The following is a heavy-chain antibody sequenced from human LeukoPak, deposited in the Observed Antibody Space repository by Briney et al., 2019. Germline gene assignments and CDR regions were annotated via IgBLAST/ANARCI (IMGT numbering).Heavy chain of an antibody. Sequence: GGSLRLSCAASGFTFSSYWMHWVRQAPGKGLVWVSRINSDGSSTSYADSVKGRFTVSRDSAKNTLYLQMNSLRAEDTAVYYCARVALRYLRGHYYGMDVWGKGTTVTVSS. CDR2: INSDGSST. CDR3: ARVALRYLRGHYYGMDV. J-gene: IGHJ6*04. V-gene: IGHV3-74*01. D-gene: IGHD3-9*01. CDR1: GFTFSSYW.